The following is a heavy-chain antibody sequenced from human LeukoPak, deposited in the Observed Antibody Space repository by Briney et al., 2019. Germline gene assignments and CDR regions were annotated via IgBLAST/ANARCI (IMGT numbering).Heavy chain of an antibody. J-gene: IGHJ3*02. Sequence: GGSLRLSCAASGFTFSSYAMSWVRQAPGKGLEWVSGINWNDGRGYADSVKGRFTISRDNAKNSLYLQMNSLRAEDTALYYCARGRLTMIQVVMDAFDMWGQGTMVIVSS. D-gene: IGHD3-22*01. CDR1: GFTFSSYA. V-gene: IGHV3-20*04. CDR3: ARGRLTMIQVVMDAFDM. CDR2: INWNDGR.